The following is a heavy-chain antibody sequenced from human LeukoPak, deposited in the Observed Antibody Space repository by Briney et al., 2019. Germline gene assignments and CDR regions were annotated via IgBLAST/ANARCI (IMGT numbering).Heavy chain of an antibody. CDR2: ISSTGGTL. J-gene: IGHJ6*03. Sequence: GGSLRLSCAASGFIFSSYTMNWVRQAPGKGLEWVSFISSTGGTLYYADSVKGRFTISKDDAKNSLYLQMNSLRAEDTAVYYCARDLYYYDSSGYSTNYYYYMDVWGKGTTVTVSS. D-gene: IGHD3-22*01. V-gene: IGHV3-48*04. CDR3: ARDLYYYDSSGYSTNYYYYMDV. CDR1: GFIFSSYT.